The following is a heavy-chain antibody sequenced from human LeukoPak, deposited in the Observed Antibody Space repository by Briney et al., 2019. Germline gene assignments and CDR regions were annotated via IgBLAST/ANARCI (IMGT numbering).Heavy chain of an antibody. V-gene: IGHV4-4*07. CDR3: ARVSRVGATTAP. D-gene: IGHD1-26*01. CDR1: GASITSYH. J-gene: IGHJ5*02. CDR2: MFYSGNT. Sequence: SETLSLTCTVSGASITSYHWSWIRQPAGKGLEWIGRMFYSGNTDYNPSLKSRLTMSIDTSKNQFSLKLSSVTAADTAVYFCARVSRVGATTAPWGQGTLVTVSS.